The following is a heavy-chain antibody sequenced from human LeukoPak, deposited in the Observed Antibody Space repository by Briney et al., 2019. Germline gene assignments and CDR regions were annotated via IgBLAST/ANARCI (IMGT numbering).Heavy chain of an antibody. Sequence: GGSLRLSCAASGFTFSSYAMSWVRQAPGKGLEWVSAISGSGGSTYYADSVKGRFTISRDNSKNTLYLQMNSLRAEDTAVYYCAKDRYYDFWSGYFDYWGQGTLVTVSS. V-gene: IGHV3-23*01. D-gene: IGHD3-3*01. CDR2: ISGSGGST. CDR1: GFTFSSYA. J-gene: IGHJ4*02. CDR3: AKDRYYDFWSGYFDY.